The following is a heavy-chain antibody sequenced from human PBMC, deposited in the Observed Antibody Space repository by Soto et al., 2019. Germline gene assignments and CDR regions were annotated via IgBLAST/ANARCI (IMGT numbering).Heavy chain of an antibody. CDR1: GGSISSSSYY. V-gene: IGHV4-39*01. CDR3: ARSYCSGGSCYPNWFDP. CDR2: IYYSGST. J-gene: IGHJ5*02. Sequence: SETLSLTCTVSGGSISSSSYYWGWIRQPPEKGQEWIGSIYYSGSTYYNPSLKSRVTISVDTSKNQFSLKLSSVTAADTAVYFCARSYCSGGSCYPNWFDPWGQGTLVTVSS. D-gene: IGHD2-15*01.